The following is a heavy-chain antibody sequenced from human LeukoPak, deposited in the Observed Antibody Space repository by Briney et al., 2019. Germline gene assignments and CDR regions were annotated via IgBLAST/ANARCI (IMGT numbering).Heavy chain of an antibody. D-gene: IGHD3-10*01. Sequence: SETLSLTCTVSGGSISSYYWSWIRQPAGKGLEWIGRIYTSGSTNYNPSLKSRVTMSVDTSKNQFSLKLSSVTAADTAVYYCAREGGSTMVRGVIIPFDYWGQGTLVTVSS. J-gene: IGHJ4*02. CDR3: AREGGSTMVRGVIIPFDY. CDR2: IYTSGST. CDR1: GGSISSYY. V-gene: IGHV4-4*07.